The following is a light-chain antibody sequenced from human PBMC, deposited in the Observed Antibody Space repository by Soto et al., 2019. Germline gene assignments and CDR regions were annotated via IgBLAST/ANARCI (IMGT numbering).Light chain of an antibody. J-gene: IGKJ1*01. Sequence: AIQMTQSPSSLSASAGDRVTISCRASQGISNDLGWYQQKPGKAPKLLIYAASSLQSGVPSRFSGSGSGTDITLSISSLQTVDFATYYCLQDYTYPRTFGQGTKVEIK. V-gene: IGKV1-6*01. CDR3: LQDYTYPRT. CDR2: AAS. CDR1: QGISND.